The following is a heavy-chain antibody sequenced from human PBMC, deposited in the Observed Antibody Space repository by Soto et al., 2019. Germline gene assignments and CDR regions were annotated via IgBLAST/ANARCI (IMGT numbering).Heavy chain of an antibody. J-gene: IGHJ4*02. V-gene: IGHV4-34*01. Sequence: SETLSLTCAVYGGSFSGYYWSWLRQPPGKGLEWIGEINQSGSTNYNPSLKSRVTISIDTSKNQFSLKVSSVTAADTDVYYCARGLNYVVYWGQGTLVTVSS. CDR3: ARGLNYVVY. CDR2: INQSGST. D-gene: IGHD3-16*01. CDR1: GGSFSGYY.